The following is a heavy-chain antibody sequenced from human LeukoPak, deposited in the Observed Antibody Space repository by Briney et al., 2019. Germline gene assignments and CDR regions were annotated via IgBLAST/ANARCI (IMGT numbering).Heavy chain of an antibody. D-gene: IGHD1-26*01. J-gene: IGHJ4*02. V-gene: IGHV4-59*01. CDR3: ARVVGAIRD. CDR1: GCSIRSYY. CDR2: IYYSGST. Sequence: SETLSLTCTVCGCSIRSYYWSWIRQPPGKGLEWIGYIYYSGSTNYNPSLKSRVTISVDTSKSQFSLKLSSVTAADTAVYYRARVVGAIRDWGQGTLVTVSS.